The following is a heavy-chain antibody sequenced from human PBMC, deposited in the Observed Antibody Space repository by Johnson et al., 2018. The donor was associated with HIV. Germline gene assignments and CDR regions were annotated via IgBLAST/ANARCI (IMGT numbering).Heavy chain of an antibody. CDR1: QFTFSSYY. V-gene: IGHV3-25*05. CDR3: AREGWQLFPLRGAFDI. CDR2: VNPNGGST. Sequence: VQLVESGGGLAQPAWSPRLSCAASQFTFSSYYMNCVRQAPGNGLELVGQVNPNGGSTYLIDSGKDRFNTSRDNAKNTLHLQMNSLKTEDTAVFYCAREGWQLFPLRGAFDIWGQGTMVTVSS. J-gene: IGHJ3*02. D-gene: IGHD6-6*01.